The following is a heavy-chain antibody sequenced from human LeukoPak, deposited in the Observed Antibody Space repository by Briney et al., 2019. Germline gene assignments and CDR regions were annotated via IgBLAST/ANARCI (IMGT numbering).Heavy chain of an antibody. CDR1: GFLFSTYW. Sequence: PWGSLRLSCAASGFLFSTYWMHWVRQAPGKGLVWVSRIRSDGNSTTYADSVKGRSTVSRDNAKNTLYLHMNSLRAEDTAVYYCAKGAAYISDDLDYWGHGTLVTVSS. CDR2: IRSDGNST. CDR3: AKGAAYISDDLDY. V-gene: IGHV3-74*03. J-gene: IGHJ4*01. D-gene: IGHD6-19*01.